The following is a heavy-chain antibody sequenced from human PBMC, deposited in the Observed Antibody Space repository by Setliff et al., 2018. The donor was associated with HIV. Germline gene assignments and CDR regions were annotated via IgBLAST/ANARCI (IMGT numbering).Heavy chain of an antibody. CDR3: AKDTVRQPNDYYYGMDV. CDR2: IEGDGSNT. V-gene: IGHV3-30*02. CDR1: GFTFSTYG. J-gene: IGHJ6*02. D-gene: IGHD3-10*01. Sequence: GGSLRLSCAASGFTFSTYGMHWVRQAPGKGLEWVAFIEGDGSNTYYADSVKGRFTICRDNSKDMLCLQMNSLRGEDTAVYYCAKDTVRQPNDYYYGMDVWGQGTTVTVSS.